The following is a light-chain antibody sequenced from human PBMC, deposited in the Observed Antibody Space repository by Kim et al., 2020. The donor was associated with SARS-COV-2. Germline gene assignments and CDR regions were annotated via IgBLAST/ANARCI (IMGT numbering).Light chain of an antibody. CDR2: DVS. J-gene: IGKJ1*01. Sequence: PSPLSASVGDRVTITCRASQTLSGRLAWYQQKPGKAPKLLIFDVSTLESGVPSRFRGSGSGTDFILTISSLQPDDSATYYCQHRKTFGQGTKVEIK. V-gene: IGKV1-5*01. CDR3: QHRKT. CDR1: QTLSGR.